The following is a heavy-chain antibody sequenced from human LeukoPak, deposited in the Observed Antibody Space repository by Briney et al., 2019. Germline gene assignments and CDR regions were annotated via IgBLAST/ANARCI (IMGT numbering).Heavy chain of an antibody. CDR3: ACYYGDSDSHPYYYGMDV. Sequence: PSETLSLTCAVSGVYISSSNWWSWVRKPPGEGVEWNGEIYHNGSTNYHPSLKSRVTISVDKSKNQFSLKLSSVTAADTAVYYCACYYGDSDSHPYYYGMDVWGQGTTVTVSS. D-gene: IGHD4-17*01. V-gene: IGHV4-4*02. CDR2: IYHNGST. CDR1: GVYISSSNW. J-gene: IGHJ6*02.